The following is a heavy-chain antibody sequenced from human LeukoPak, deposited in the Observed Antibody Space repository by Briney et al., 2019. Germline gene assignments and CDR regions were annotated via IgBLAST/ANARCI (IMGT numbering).Heavy chain of an antibody. Sequence: GGSLRLSCAASGFSFSSYGMHWVRQAPGKGLEWVSSISSSSSYIYYADSVKGRFTISRDNAKNSLYLQMNSLRAEDTAVYYCASLGIAVAGTIFDYWGQGTLVTVSS. V-gene: IGHV3-21*01. CDR1: GFSFSSYG. CDR2: ISSSSSYI. D-gene: IGHD6-19*01. J-gene: IGHJ4*02. CDR3: ASLGIAVAGTIFDY.